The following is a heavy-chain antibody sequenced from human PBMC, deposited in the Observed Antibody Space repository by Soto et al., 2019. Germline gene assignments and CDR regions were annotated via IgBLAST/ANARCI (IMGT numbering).Heavy chain of an antibody. CDR3: ARSGRNAYYNMDV. CDR2: IYPGDSDT. V-gene: IGHV5-51*01. Sequence: LXISCKGSGYSFPTFWIGWVRQMPGKGLECMGVIYPGDSDTRYSPPFQGQVTMSADRSISTAYLQWTSLKASDTAIYYCARSGRNAYYNMDVWGQGTTVTVPS. J-gene: IGHJ6*02. CDR1: GYSFPTFW. D-gene: IGHD3-16*01.